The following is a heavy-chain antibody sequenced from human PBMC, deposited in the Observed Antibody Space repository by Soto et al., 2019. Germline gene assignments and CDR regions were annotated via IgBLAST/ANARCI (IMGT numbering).Heavy chain of an antibody. J-gene: IGHJ3*02. CDR2: ISAYNGNT. CDR3: ARDPYSSGWYFSGDNSDDAFDI. V-gene: IGHV1-18*01. Sequence: ASVKVSCKASGYTFTSYGISWVSQAPGQGLEWMGWISAYNGNTNYAQKLQGRVTMTTDTSTSTAYMELRSLRSDDTAVYYCARDPYSSGWYFSGDNSDDAFDIWGQGTMVTVSS. CDR1: GYTFTSYG. D-gene: IGHD6-19*01.